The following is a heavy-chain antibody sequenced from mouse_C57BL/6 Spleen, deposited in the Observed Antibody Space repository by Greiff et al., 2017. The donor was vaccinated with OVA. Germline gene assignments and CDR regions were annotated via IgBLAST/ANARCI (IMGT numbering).Heavy chain of an antibody. J-gene: IGHJ2*01. CDR1: GFTFSSYA. CDR2: ISDGGSYT. D-gene: IGHD2-4*01. V-gene: IGHV5-4*01. CDR3: ARGGGYDYYFDY. Sequence: EVQLQESGGGLVKPGGSLKLSCAASGFTFSSYAMSWVRQTPEKRLEWVATISDGGSYTYYPDNVKGRFTISRDNAKNNLYLQMSHLKSEDTAMYYCARGGGYDYYFDYWGQGTTLTVSS.